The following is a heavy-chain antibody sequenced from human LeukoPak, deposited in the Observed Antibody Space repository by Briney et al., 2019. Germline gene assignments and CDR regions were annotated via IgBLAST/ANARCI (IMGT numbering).Heavy chain of an antibody. D-gene: IGHD6-13*01. V-gene: IGHV3-11*05. Sequence: KSGGSLRLSCAASGFTFSDYYMSWIRQAPGKGLEWVSYISSSSSYTNYADSVKGRFTISRDNAKNSLYLQMNSLRAEDTAVYYCARVGLRADSSSWFPAGYGVDGWGQGTTVTVSS. CDR2: ISSSSSYT. J-gene: IGHJ6*02. CDR1: GFTFSDYY. CDR3: ARVGLRADSSSWFPAGYGVDG.